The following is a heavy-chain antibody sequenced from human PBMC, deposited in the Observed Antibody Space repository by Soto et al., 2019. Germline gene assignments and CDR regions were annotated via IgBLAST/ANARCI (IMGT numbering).Heavy chain of an antibody. V-gene: IGHV3-23*01. J-gene: IGHJ4*02. CDR1: GLTFSNYA. CDR2: MSGSSITP. Sequence: EVRLLESGGGLVKPGGSLRLSCATSGLTFSNYAMSWVRQAPGGGLEWVSSMSGSSITPYYADSVRGRFTISRDRSKNTLYLQMSSLRADDTALYYCAKNQERELPRVIDFWGQGTLVTVSA. D-gene: IGHD1-7*01. CDR3: AKNQERELPRVIDF.